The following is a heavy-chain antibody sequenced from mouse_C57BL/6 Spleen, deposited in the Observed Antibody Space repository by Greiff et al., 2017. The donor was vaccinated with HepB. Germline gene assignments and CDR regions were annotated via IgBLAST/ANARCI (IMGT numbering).Heavy chain of an antibody. CDR1: GYTFTSYW. CDR3: ARGGGWLLRWFAY. J-gene: IGHJ3*01. V-gene: IGHV1-69*01. CDR2: IDPSDSYT. Sequence: VQLQQPGAELVMPGASVKLSCKASGYTFTSYWMHWVKQRPGQGLEWIGEIDPSDSYTNYNQKFKGKSTLTVDKSSSTAYMQLSSLTSEDSAVYYCARGGGWLLRWFAYWGQGTLVTVSA. D-gene: IGHD2-3*01.